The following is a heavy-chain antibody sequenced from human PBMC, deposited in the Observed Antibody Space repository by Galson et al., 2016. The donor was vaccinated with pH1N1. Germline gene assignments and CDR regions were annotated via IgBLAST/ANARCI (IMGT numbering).Heavy chain of an antibody. Sequence: SVKVSCKASGYIFTRDYFHWVRQAPGQGLEWMGVIDPSNGGTTFAQKFQGLVTMTRDTSTSTVYMEVSGLKSDDTAVYYCIRDLERLRDFWGQGTLVTVSS. D-gene: IGHD1-1*01. CDR2: IDPSNGGT. V-gene: IGHV1-46*03. CDR1: GYIFTRDY. J-gene: IGHJ4*02. CDR3: IRDLERLRDF.